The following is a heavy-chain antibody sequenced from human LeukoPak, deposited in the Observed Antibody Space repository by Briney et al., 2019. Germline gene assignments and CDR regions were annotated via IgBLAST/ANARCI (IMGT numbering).Heavy chain of an antibody. CDR2: ISGSGSDI. J-gene: IGHJ4*01. V-gene: IGHV3-11*01. CDR1: GFGFSDSY. CDR3: STDPRLLIY. Sequence: GGSLRLSCAASGFGFSDSYMTWIRQTPGKGLEWLAYISGSGSDIYYADSVKGRFTISRDNAKNSLYLQMNSLRPDDTALYYCSTDPRLLIYWGHGTLVTVSS. D-gene: IGHD2-8*01.